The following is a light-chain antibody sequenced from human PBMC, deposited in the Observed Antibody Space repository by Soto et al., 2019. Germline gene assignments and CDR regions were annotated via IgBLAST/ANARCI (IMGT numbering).Light chain of an antibody. CDR1: SSNIGNNY. Sequence: QSVLTQSPSVSAAPGQKVTISCSGSSSNIGNNYVSWYQQLPGTAPKLLIYDNNKRPSGIPDRFSGSKSGTSGTLDITGLQAEDEADYYCQSYGSTLRAFWVFGGGTKLTVL. CDR3: QSYGSTLRAFWV. J-gene: IGLJ3*02. V-gene: IGLV1-51*01. CDR2: DNN.